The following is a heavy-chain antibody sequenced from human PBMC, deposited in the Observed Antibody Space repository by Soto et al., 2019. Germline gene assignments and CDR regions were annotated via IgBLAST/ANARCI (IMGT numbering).Heavy chain of an antibody. J-gene: IGHJ4*02. V-gene: IGHV3-48*02. CDR3: ARTLSWRRGPFDS. CDR2: ISGSSQTI. Sequence: EVQLVESGGGLIQPGGSLRLSCAASGLIFNTYSMNWVRQAPGKGLEWVSYISGSSQTIFYADSVRGRFTISRDNANNSTYLQMVSLRDEDTAVYYCARTLSWRRGPFDSWGQGTLVTVSS. D-gene: IGHD2-15*01. CDR1: GLIFNTYS.